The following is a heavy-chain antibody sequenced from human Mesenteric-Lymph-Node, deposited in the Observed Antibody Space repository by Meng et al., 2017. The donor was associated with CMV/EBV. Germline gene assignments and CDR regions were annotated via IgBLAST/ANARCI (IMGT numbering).Heavy chain of an antibody. V-gene: IGHV4-59*12. CDR2: IYYSGST. J-gene: IGHJ5*02. CDR3: PSQCRRTLEAISRRTQDRP. CDR1: GGSISSYY. Sequence: GSLRLSCTVSGGSISSYYWSWIRQPPGKGLEWIGYIYYSGSTNYNPSLKSRVTISVDTSKNQFSLNLSFVTAADTVVYDYPSQCRRTLEAISRRTQDRPGGQGILVTVSS. D-gene: IGHD3-3*01.